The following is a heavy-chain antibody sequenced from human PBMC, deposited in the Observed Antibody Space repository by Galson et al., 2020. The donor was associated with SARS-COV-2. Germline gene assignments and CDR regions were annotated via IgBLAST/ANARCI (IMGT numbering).Heavy chain of an antibody. J-gene: IGHJ4*02. CDR2: ISGSGGST. V-gene: IGHV3-23*01. Sequence: GESLKISCAASGFTFSSYAMSWVRQAPGKGLEWVSAISGSGGSTYYADSVKGRFTISRDNSKNTLYLQMNSLRAEDTAVYYCAKTTRISSGWPAEERYWGQGSLGAVSS. CDR1: GFTFSSYA. D-gene: IGHD6-19*01. CDR3: AKTTRISSGWPAEERY.